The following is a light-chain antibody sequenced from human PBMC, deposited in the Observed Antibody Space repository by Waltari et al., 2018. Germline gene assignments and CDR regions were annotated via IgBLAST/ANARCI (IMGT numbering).Light chain of an antibody. CDR3: EAWDDSLNGQV. V-gene: IGLV1-44*01. Sequence: HSVMTQPPSASGTPGQRVTISCSGSNSNSGSNTVNWYQQLPGAAPKLLIFYNKQRPSGVPDRFACSKSRTSASLAISGLQSEDEADYYCEAWDDSLNGQVFGGGTKLTVL. CDR1: NSNSGSNT. J-gene: IGLJ2*01. CDR2: YNK.